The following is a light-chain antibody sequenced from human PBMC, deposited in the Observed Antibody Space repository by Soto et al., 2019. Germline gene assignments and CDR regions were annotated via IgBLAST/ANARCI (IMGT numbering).Light chain of an antibody. V-gene: IGKV3-11*01. CDR1: QSVSNL. CDR3: QQRGNWPLT. J-gene: IGKJ5*01. Sequence: EIVLTQSPATLSLSPGERATLSCRASQSVSNLLAWYQQKPGQSPRLLIYDASNRATGVPARFSGSGSGTDFTLTISSLEPEDFAVYYCQQRGNWPLTFGQGTRLEIK. CDR2: DAS.